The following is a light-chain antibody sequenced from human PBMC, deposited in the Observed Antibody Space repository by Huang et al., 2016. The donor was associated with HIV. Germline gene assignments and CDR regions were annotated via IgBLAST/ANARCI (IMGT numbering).Light chain of an antibody. V-gene: IGKV1-39*01. CDR1: QNINNF. CDR3: QQIFTTVPYT. J-gene: IGKJ2*01. Sequence: IEMTQYPSSLSASVGDRVIITCRASQNINNFLNWYQQRVGEAPQLIIYVVSNLRNWVPLRFSGGNSVTNFTLTINNLQPEDFSTYYCQQIFTTVPYTFAQGTKLEIK. CDR2: VVS.